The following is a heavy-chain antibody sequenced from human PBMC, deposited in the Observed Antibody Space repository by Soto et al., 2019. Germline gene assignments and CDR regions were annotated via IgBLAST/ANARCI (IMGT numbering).Heavy chain of an antibody. Sequence: ASVKVSCKASGYTFTSYAMHWVRQAPGQRLEWMGWINAGNGNTKYSRKFQGRVTITRDTSASTAYMELSSLRSEDTAVYYCAREGRYSSGWAVGWFDPWGQGTLVTVS. CDR2: INAGNGNT. D-gene: IGHD6-19*01. CDR3: AREGRYSSGWAVGWFDP. CDR1: GYTFTSYA. J-gene: IGHJ5*02. V-gene: IGHV1-3*01.